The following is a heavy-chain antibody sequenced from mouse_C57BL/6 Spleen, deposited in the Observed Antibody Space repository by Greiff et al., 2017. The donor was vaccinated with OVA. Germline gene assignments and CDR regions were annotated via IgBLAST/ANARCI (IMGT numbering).Heavy chain of an antibody. J-gene: IGHJ2*01. CDR1: GYTFTDYE. CDR3: TRPIITTVVADDY. D-gene: IGHD1-1*01. CDR2: IDPETGGT. V-gene: IGHV1-15*01. Sequence: VQGVESGAELVRPGASVTLSCKASGYTFTDYEMHWVKQTPVHGLEWIGAIDPETGGTAYNQKFKGKAILTADKSSSTAYMELRSLTSEDSAVYYCTRPIITTVVADDYWGQGTTLTVSS.